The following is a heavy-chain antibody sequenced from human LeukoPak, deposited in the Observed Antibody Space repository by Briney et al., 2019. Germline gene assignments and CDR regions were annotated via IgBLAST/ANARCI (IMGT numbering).Heavy chain of an antibody. D-gene: IGHD6-13*01. CDR1: GGSISSYY. V-gene: IGHV4-59*01. J-gene: IGHJ6*03. CDR3: ARSSPYSSSWYGYYYYYMDV. CDR2: IYYSGST. Sequence: SETLSLTCTVSGGSISSYYWSWIRQPPGKGLEWVGYIYYSGSTNYNPSLKSRVTISVDTSKNQFSLKLSSVTAADTAVYYYARSSPYSSSWYGYYYYYMDVWGKGTTVTVSS.